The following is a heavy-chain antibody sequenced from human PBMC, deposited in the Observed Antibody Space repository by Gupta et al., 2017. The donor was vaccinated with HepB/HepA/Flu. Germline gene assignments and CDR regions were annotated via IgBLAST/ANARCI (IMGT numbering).Heavy chain of an antibody. CDR3: ASTERSRYCSSTSCYTTLDY. J-gene: IGHJ4*02. Sequence: QVQLVESGGGVVQPGRSLRLSCAASGFTFSSYGMHGVRQAPGKGLEWVAVIWYDGSNKYYADSVKGRFTISRDNSKNTLYLQMNSLRAEDTAVYYCASTERSRYCSSTSCYTTLDYWGQGTLVTVSS. CDR1: GFTFSSYG. CDR2: IWYDGSNK. V-gene: IGHV3-33*01. D-gene: IGHD2-2*02.